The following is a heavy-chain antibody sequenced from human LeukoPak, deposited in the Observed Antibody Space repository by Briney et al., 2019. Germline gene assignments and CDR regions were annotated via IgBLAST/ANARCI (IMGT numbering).Heavy chain of an antibody. CDR2: ISTSGDST. V-gene: IGHV3-21*06. CDR1: GFTFSSQN. D-gene: IGHD6-19*01. J-gene: IGHJ4*02. Sequence: GGSLRLSCAASGFTFSSQNMNWSRQAPGKGLEWVAYISTSGDSTKYADSVEGRFTISRDNAENSLYLLMNSLRVEDTAVYYCGKNGWLDYWGQGILVTVSS. CDR3: GKNGWLDY.